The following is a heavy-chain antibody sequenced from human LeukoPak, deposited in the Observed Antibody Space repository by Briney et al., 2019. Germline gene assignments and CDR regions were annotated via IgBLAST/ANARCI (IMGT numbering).Heavy chain of an antibody. CDR1: GGSISSYY. D-gene: IGHD3-10*01. CDR3: AREGTSGGLNWLDP. Sequence: SETLSLTCTVSGGSISSYYWSWIRRPTGKGLEWSGRIYTSGSTNYNPSLKSRVTMSVDTSKTLFFLRLSSVNAADTAVYFCAREGTSGGLNWLDPWGQGTLVTVSS. V-gene: IGHV4-4*07. CDR2: IYTSGST. J-gene: IGHJ5*02.